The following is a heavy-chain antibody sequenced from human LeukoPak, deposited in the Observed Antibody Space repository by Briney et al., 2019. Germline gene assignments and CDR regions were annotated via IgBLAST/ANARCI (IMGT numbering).Heavy chain of an antibody. Sequence: GGSLRLSCAASGFTFDDYAMHWVRQAPGKGLEWVSGISWNSGSIGYADSVKGRFTISRDNAKNSLYLQMNSLRAEDTAVYYCAKRVRDYYYYMDVWGKGTTVTISS. V-gene: IGHV3-9*01. CDR1: GFTFDDYA. CDR2: ISWNSGSI. J-gene: IGHJ6*03. CDR3: AKRVRDYYYYMDV.